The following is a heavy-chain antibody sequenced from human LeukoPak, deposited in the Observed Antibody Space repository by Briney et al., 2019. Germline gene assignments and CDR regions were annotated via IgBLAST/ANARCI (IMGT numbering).Heavy chain of an antibody. CDR3: ARGGGLDV. CDR1: GFTFSSYG. Sequence: GGSLRLSCAASGFTFSSYGMHWVRQAPGKGLEWVAVIWYDGSNKYYADSVKGRFTISRDNAKNSPYLQMSNLRAEDTAVYFCARGGGLDVWGQGATVTVSS. D-gene: IGHD3-16*01. J-gene: IGHJ6*02. CDR2: IWYDGSNK. V-gene: IGHV3-33*03.